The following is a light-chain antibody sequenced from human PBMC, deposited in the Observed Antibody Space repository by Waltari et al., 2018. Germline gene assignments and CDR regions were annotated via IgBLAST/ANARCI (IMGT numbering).Light chain of an antibody. V-gene: IGLV10-54*04. J-gene: IGLJ3*02. CDR3: SAWDSSLSACV. CDR2: SNN. CDR1: SNNVGNKG. Sequence: QAGLTQPPSVSKDLRQTVTLTCTGNSNNVGNKGAAWLQQHQGRPPKRLSYSNNNRPSGISARFSASTSGNTSSLTITGLQSEDEADYYCSAWDSSLSACVFGGGTKLTVL.